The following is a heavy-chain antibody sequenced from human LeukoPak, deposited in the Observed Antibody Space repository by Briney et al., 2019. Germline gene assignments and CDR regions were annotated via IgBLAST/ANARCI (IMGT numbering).Heavy chain of an antibody. V-gene: IGHV4-30-2*01. CDR3: ARGDSSRGLYFDY. CDR2: IYHSGST. Sequence: SQTQSLTCTVSGGSISSGGYYWSWIRQPPGKGLEWIGYIYHSGSTYYNPSLKSRVTISVDRSKNQFSLKLSSVTAADTAVYYCARGDSSRGLYFDYWGQGTLVTVSS. J-gene: IGHJ4*02. CDR1: GGSISSGGYY. D-gene: IGHD6-13*01.